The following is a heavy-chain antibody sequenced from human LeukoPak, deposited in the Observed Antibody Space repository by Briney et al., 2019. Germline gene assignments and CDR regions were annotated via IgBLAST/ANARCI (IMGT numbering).Heavy chain of an antibody. CDR2: ISYSGNI. Sequence: SETLSLTCTVSGGSISSGGYYWSWIRQPPGKGLEWIGSISYSGNIYYNPSLKSRVTISVDTSKNQFSLKLSSVTAADTAVYYCARQRRLELPDYWGQGTLVTVSS. CDR1: GGSISSGGYY. D-gene: IGHD3-16*01. CDR3: ARQRRLELPDY. J-gene: IGHJ4*02. V-gene: IGHV4-39*01.